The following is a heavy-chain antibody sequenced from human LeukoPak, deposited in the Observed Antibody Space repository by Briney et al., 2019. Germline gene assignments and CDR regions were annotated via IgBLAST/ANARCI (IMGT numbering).Heavy chain of an antibody. J-gene: IGHJ4*02. Sequence: GGSLRLSCAASGFTFSDYNMHWVRQAPGQGLEWVSLTSIDGSNKYYAVPVKGRFTISRDNTKNTLYLQMNSLRTEDTAVYYCAKDMGYTFGHAFDYWGQGTLVTVSS. CDR1: GFTFSDYN. V-gene: IGHV3-30-3*01. CDR3: AKDMGYTFGHAFDY. CDR2: TSIDGSNK. D-gene: IGHD5-18*01.